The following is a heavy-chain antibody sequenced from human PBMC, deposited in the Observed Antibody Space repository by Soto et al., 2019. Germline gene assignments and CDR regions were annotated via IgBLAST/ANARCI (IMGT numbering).Heavy chain of an antibody. D-gene: IGHD2-2*01. CDR2: IYTSGST. J-gene: IGHJ4*02. Sequence: QVQLQESGPGLLKPSETLSLTCTVAGGSISSYYWSWIRQPAGKGLGWIGRIYTSGSTNYNPSRKSRVTMSVDTSKNQFSLKLSSVTAADTAVYYCARACSSNSCYDVFDYWGQGTLVTVSS. CDR3: ARACSSNSCYDVFDY. V-gene: IGHV4-4*07. CDR1: GGSISSYY.